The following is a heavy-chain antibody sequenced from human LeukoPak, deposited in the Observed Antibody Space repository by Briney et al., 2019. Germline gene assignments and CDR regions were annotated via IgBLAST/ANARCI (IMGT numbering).Heavy chain of an antibody. CDR3: ARGPTISETGYFDF. Sequence: SETLSLTCAVYGGSFSRYYWSWIRQSPGRGLEWIAEIDHRGDTNYNPSVKSRVTISVDTSKNQFSLKVRSLSAADTAVYYCARGPTISETGYFDFWGQGTLVTVSS. CDR1: GGSFSRYY. CDR2: IDHRGDT. D-gene: IGHD1-1*01. J-gene: IGHJ4*03. V-gene: IGHV4-34*01.